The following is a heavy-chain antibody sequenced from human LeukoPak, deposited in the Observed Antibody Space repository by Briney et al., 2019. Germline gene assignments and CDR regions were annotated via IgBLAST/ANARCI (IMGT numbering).Heavy chain of an antibody. D-gene: IGHD2-15*01. CDR2: IRYDGNNK. Sequence: GGSLRLSCAASGFTFSSYAMSWVRQAPGKGLEWVAFIRYDGNNKYYSDSVKGRFTISRDNSKNTLYLQMNSLRAEDTAVYYCAKDIVVVGAATNSADAFDIWGQGTMVTVSS. CDR1: GFTFSSYA. V-gene: IGHV3-30*02. CDR3: AKDIVVVGAATNSADAFDI. J-gene: IGHJ3*02.